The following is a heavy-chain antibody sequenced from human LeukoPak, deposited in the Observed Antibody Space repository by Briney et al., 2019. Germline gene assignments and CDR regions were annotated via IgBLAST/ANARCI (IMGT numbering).Heavy chain of an antibody. CDR2: INHSGST. J-gene: IGHJ5*02. CDR3: ARSPREYYYDDSAYYFPWFDP. V-gene: IGHV4-34*01. CDR1: GGSFSGYY. D-gene: IGHD3-22*01. Sequence: SETLSLTCAVYGGSFSGYYWSWIRQPPGKGLEWIGEINHSGSTNYNPSLKSRVTISLDTSKNHFSLNLSSVTAADTAVYYCARSPREYYYDDSAYYFPWFDPWGQGTLVTVSS.